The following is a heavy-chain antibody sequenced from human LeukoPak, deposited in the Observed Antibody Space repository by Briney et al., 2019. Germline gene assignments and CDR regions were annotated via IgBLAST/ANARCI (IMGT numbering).Heavy chain of an antibody. D-gene: IGHD5-18*01. CDR3: ARATIQLWSYYYYCYYMDV. V-gene: IGHV4-59*01. CDR1: GGSISSYY. Sequence: SETLSLTCTVSGGSISSYYWSWIRQPPGKGLEWIGYIYYSGSTNYNPSLKSRVTISVATSKNQFSLKLSSVTAADTAVYYCARATIQLWSYYYYCYYMDVWGKGTTVTVSS. J-gene: IGHJ6*03. CDR2: IYYSGST.